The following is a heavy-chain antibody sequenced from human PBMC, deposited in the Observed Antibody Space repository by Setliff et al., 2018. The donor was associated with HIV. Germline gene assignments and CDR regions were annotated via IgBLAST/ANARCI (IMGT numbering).Heavy chain of an antibody. CDR2: IFPDDSDT. J-gene: IGHJ5*02. Sequence: PGESLKISCKGSGYTFTSYWIGWVRQKSGKGLEWMGIIFPDDSDTRYSPSFQGQVTISADKSISTAYLQWSSLKASDSAMYYCARQHYDILTGPHNWFDPWGQGTLVTVSS. CDR1: GYTFTSYW. V-gene: IGHV5-51*01. CDR3: ARQHYDILTGPHNWFDP. D-gene: IGHD3-9*01.